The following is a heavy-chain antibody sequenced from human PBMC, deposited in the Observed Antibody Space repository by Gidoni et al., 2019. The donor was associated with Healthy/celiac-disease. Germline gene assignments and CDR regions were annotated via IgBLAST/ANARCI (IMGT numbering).Heavy chain of an antibody. D-gene: IGHD6-19*01. Sequence: EVQLLESGGGLVQPGGSLRLSCAASGFTFSSYAMSWVRQAPGKGLEWVSAISGSGGSTYYADSVKGRFTISRDNSKNTLYLQMNSLRAEDTAVYYCAKDVRSGYSSGWYLDYWGQGTLVTVSS. J-gene: IGHJ4*02. CDR1: GFTFSSYA. V-gene: IGHV3-23*01. CDR3: AKDVRSGYSSGWYLDY. CDR2: ISGSGGST.